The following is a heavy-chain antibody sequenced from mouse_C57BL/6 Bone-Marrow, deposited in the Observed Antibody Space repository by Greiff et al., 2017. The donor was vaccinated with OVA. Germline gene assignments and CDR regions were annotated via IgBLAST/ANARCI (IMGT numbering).Heavy chain of an antibody. J-gene: IGHJ1*03. D-gene: IGHD1-1*01. CDR2: INPSNGGT. Sequence: QVQLQQSGTELVKPGASVTLSCKASGYTFTSYWMHWVKQRPGQGLEWIGNINPSNGGTNYNEKFKSKATLTVDKSSSTAYMQLSSLTSEDSAVYYCARSDYGRSYVRYFDVWGTGTTVTVSS. V-gene: IGHV1-53*01. CDR1: GYTFTSYW. CDR3: ARSDYGRSYVRYFDV.